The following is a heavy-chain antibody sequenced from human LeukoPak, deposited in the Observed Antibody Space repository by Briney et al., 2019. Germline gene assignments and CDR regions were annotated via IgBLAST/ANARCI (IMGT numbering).Heavy chain of an antibody. V-gene: IGHV4-59*01. J-gene: IGHJ4*02. CDR2: IYYSGST. Sequence: SETLSLTCTVSGGSISSYYWSWIRQPPGEGLEWIGYIYYSGSTNHNPSLKSRVTISVDTSKNHFSLKVSSVTAADTALYYCAGATIAAAGFSLDFWGQGTLVTVSS. CDR3: AGATIAAAGFSLDF. D-gene: IGHD6-13*01. CDR1: GGSISSYY.